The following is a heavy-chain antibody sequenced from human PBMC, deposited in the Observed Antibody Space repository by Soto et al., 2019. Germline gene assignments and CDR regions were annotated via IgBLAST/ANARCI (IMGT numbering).Heavy chain of an antibody. CDR1: GGSFSGYY. V-gene: IGHV4-34*01. Sequence: QVQLQQWGAGLLKPSETLSLTCAVYGGSFSGYYWSWIRQPPGKGLEWIGYIYYSGSTYYNPSLKSRVTISVDTSKNQFSLKLSSVTAADTAVYYCARVYRGSGSYHLDYWGQGTLVTVSS. J-gene: IGHJ4*02. CDR3: ARVYRGSGSYHLDY. CDR2: IYYSGST. D-gene: IGHD3-10*01.